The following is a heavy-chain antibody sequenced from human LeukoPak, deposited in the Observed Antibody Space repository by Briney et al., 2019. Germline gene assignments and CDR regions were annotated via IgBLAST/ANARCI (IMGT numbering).Heavy chain of an antibody. CDR2: IFYIGSAESA. Sequence: SETLSLTCAVAGGSISGDYWRGSRPPPGKGLEWIGYIFYIGSAESANYNPSLNDPLTISLDTSTSQLSLKVTSVTAADTAIYYSARLAQWHQWVAHYFDSWGQGTPVTVSS. CDR1: GGSISGDY. CDR3: ARLAQWHQWVAHYFDS. D-gene: IGHD6-19*01. V-gene: IGHV4-59*08. J-gene: IGHJ4*02.